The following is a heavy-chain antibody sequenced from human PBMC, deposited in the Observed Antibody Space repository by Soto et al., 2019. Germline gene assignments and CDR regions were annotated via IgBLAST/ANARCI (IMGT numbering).Heavy chain of an antibody. V-gene: IGHV3-23*01. CDR3: AKAEGGTWGTEYFQY. D-gene: IGHD7-27*01. CDR1: GFTFSSYA. Sequence: EVQLLESGGALVQPGGSLRLSCAASGFTFSSYAMTWVRQAPGKGLEWVSLITGSGGDTYYGDSVKGRFTISRDNSKNTLFLQMNSLRVEDTAVHFCAKAEGGTWGTEYFQYWGPGTLVTVSS. CDR2: ITGSGGDT. J-gene: IGHJ1*01.